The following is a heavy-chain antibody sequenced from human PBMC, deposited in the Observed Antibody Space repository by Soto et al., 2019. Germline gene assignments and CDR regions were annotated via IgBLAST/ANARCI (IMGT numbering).Heavy chain of an antibody. CDR1: GYTFTSYG. Sequence: ASVKVSCKASGYTFTSYGISWVRQAPGQGLEWMGWISAYNGNTNYAQKLQGRVTMTTDTSTSTAYMELRSLRSDDTAVYYCARDRIGYCSGGSGYTLGYYYYGMDVWGQGTTVTVSS. CDR3: ARDRIGYCSGGSGYTLGYYYYGMDV. V-gene: IGHV1-18*04. J-gene: IGHJ6*02. CDR2: ISAYNGNT. D-gene: IGHD2-15*01.